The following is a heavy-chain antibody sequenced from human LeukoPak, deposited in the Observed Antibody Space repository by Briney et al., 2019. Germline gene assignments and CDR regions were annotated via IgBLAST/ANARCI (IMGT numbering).Heavy chain of an antibody. Sequence: SETLSLTCTVSGDSISSRSYYWGWIRQPPGKALEWIGNIYYGGSTYYNPSLKSRVTISVDTSKNQFSLKVTSVTAADTAVYYCARRDYGEPFDYWGQEALVTVSS. V-gene: IGHV4-39*01. CDR3: ARRDYGEPFDY. CDR2: IYYGGST. CDR1: GDSISSRSYY. D-gene: IGHD4-17*01. J-gene: IGHJ4*02.